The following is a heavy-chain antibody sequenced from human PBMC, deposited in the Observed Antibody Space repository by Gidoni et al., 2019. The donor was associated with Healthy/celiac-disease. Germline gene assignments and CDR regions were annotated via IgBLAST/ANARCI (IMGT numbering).Heavy chain of an antibody. Sequence: EVQLVESGGGLVQPGRSLRLSCTASGFTFGDYAMSWVRQAPGKGLEWVGFIRSKAYGGTTEYAASVKGRFTISRDDSKSIAYLQMNSLKTEDTAVYYCTFLYGDYVNWGQGTLVTVSS. J-gene: IGHJ4*02. D-gene: IGHD4-17*01. V-gene: IGHV3-49*04. CDR2: IRSKAYGGTT. CDR1: GFTFGDYA. CDR3: TFLYGDYVN.